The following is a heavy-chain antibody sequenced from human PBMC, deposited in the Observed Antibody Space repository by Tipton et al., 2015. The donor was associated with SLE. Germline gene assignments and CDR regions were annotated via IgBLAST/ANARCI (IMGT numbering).Heavy chain of an antibody. J-gene: IGHJ4*02. Sequence: TLSLTCTVSGGSISSSSYYWGWIRQPPGKGLEWIGSIYTSGSTNYTPSLKSRVTMSVDTSKNQFSLKLSSVTAADTAVYYCARGHSSSARYFDYWGQGTLVTVSS. V-gene: IGHV4-39*07. CDR2: IYTSGST. D-gene: IGHD6-6*01. CDR3: ARGHSSSARYFDY. CDR1: GGSISSSSYY.